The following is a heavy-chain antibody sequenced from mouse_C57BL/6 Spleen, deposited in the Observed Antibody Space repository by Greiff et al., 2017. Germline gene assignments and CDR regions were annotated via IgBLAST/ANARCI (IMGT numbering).Heavy chain of an antibody. V-gene: IGHV1-61*01. J-gene: IGHJ1*03. CDR2: IYPSDSET. CDR3: ARDLNYGSSHWYFDV. CDR1: GYTFTSYW. Sequence: VQLQQPGAELVRPGSSVKLSCKASGYTFTSYWMDWVKQRPGQGLEWIGNIYPSDSETHYNQKFKDKATLTVDKSSSTAYMQLSSLTSEDSAVYYCARDLNYGSSHWYFDVWGTGTTVTVSS. D-gene: IGHD1-1*01.